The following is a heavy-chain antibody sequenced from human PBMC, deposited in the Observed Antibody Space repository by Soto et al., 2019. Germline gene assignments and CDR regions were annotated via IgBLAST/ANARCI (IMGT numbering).Heavy chain of an antibody. J-gene: IGHJ4*02. Sequence: AASVKVSCKASGYTFTSYDINWVRQATGQGLEWMGWMNPNSGNTGYAQKFQGRVTMTRNTSISTAYMELSSLRSEDTAVYYCARLTSSGWYYVYWGQGTLVTVSS. V-gene: IGHV1-8*01. CDR2: MNPNSGNT. CDR3: ARLTSSGWYYVY. CDR1: GYTFTSYD. D-gene: IGHD6-19*01.